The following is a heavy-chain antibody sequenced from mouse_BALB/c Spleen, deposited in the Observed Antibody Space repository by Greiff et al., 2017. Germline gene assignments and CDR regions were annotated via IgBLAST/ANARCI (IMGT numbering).Heavy chain of an antibody. CDR1: GYTFTSYW. CDR2: INPSTGYT. CDR3: ARSYDGYFDY. V-gene: IGHV1-7*01. Sequence: VQLQQSGAALAKPGASVKMSCKASGYTFTSYWMHWVKQRPGQGLEWIGYINPSTGYTEYNQKFKDKATLTADKSSSTAYMQLSSLTSEDSAVYYCARSYDGYFDYWGQGTTLTVSS. D-gene: IGHD2-3*01. J-gene: IGHJ2*01.